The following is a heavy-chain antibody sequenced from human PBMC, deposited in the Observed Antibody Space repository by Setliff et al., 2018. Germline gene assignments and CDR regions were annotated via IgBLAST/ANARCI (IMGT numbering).Heavy chain of an antibody. CDR3: ARGLIFGYSYVGEYYYYMDV. V-gene: IGHV4-30-4*08. CDR2: IYYSGST. Sequence: PSETLSLTCTVSGGSISSGDSYWSWIRQPPGKGLEWIGYIYYSGSTYYNPSLKSRVSISVDTSKNQFSLKLSSVTAADTAVYYCARGLIFGYSYVGEYYYYMDVWGKGTTVTVSS. D-gene: IGHD5-18*01. J-gene: IGHJ6*03. CDR1: GGSISSGDSY.